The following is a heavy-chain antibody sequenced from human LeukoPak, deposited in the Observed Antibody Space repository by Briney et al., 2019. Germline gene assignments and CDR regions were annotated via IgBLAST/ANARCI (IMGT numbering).Heavy chain of an antibody. V-gene: IGHV4-61*02. CDR1: GGSSSSATYY. D-gene: IGHD5-12*01. J-gene: IGHJ5*01. Sequence: SETLSLTCTVSGGSSSSATYYWTWIRQPAGKGLEWIGRIYTSGSTNYNPSLKSRVTISVDTSKNQFSLKLSSVTAADTAVYFCARGLSAAYDYNWFDSWGQGTLVTVSS. CDR3: ARGLSAAYDYNWFDS. CDR2: IYTSGST.